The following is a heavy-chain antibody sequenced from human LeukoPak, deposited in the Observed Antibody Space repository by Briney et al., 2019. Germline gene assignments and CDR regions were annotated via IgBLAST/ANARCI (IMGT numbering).Heavy chain of an antibody. D-gene: IGHD3-10*01. V-gene: IGHV4-59*12. Sequence: SETLSLTCTVSGGSISSYYWNWIRQPPGKGLEWIGYIYYSGSTNYNPSLKSRVTISVDTSKNQFSLKLSSVTAADTAVYYCARFYYGSGRRGYFDYWGQGTLVTVSS. CDR3: ARFYYGSGRRGYFDY. CDR1: GGSISSYY. CDR2: IYYSGST. J-gene: IGHJ4*02.